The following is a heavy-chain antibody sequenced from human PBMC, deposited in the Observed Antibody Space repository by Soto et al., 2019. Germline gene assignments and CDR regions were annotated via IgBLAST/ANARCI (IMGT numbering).Heavy chain of an antibody. CDR1: GGSISSYY. CDR3: ARLYGDYAYWYFDL. D-gene: IGHD4-17*01. Sequence: SETLSLTCTVSGGSISSYYWSWIRQPPGKGLEWIGYIYCSGSTNYNPSLKSRVTISVDTSKNQFSLKLSSVTAADTAVYYCARLYGDYAYWYFDLWGRGTLVTVSS. CDR2: IYCSGST. J-gene: IGHJ2*01. V-gene: IGHV4-59*01.